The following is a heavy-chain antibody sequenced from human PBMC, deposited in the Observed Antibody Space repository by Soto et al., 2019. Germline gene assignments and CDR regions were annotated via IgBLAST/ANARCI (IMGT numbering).Heavy chain of an antibody. CDR3: ATGAPGYYYYYGMDV. CDR2: INPNSGGT. V-gene: IGHV1-2*04. Sequence: QVQLVQSGAEVKKPGASVKVSCKASGYTFTGYYMHWVRQAPGQGLEWMGWINPNSGGTNYAQKFQGWVTMTRDTSISTAYMELSRLRSDDTAVYYRATGAPGYYYYYGMDVWGQGTTVTVSS. CDR1: GYTFTGYY. J-gene: IGHJ6*02.